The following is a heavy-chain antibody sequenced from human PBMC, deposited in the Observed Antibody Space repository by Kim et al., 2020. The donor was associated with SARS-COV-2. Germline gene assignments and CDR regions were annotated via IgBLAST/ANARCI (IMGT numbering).Heavy chain of an antibody. D-gene: IGHD2-21*02. V-gene: IGHV3-7*03. Sequence: GGSLRLSCAASGFTFGSFWMAWVRQAPGKGLEWVANIKQDGAMEYYADSVRGRFTVSRDSGRVLLQIDRLRADDTAVYYCARVQGVTTLDYWGRGTLVTV. J-gene: IGHJ4*02. CDR2: IKQDGAME. CDR3: ARVQGVTTLDY. CDR1: GFTFGSFW.